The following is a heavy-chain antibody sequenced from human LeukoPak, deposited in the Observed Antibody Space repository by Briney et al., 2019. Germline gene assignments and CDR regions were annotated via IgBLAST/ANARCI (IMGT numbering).Heavy chain of an antibody. CDR3: AKDMWQQWLVRGFDY. Sequence: GGSLRLSCAASGFTFSSYAMSWVRQAPGKGLEWVSGISWNSGSIGYADSVKGRFTISRDNAKNSLYLQMNSLRAEDTALYYCAKDMWQQWLVRGFDYWGQGTLVTVSS. CDR2: ISWNSGSI. V-gene: IGHV3-9*01. CDR1: GFTFSSYA. J-gene: IGHJ4*02. D-gene: IGHD6-19*01.